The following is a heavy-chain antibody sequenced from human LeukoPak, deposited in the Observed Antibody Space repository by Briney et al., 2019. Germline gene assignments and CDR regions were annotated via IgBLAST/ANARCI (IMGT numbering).Heavy chain of an antibody. CDR3: ARVRAAAVKKGVYFDY. CDR1: GGSFSGYY. D-gene: IGHD6-13*01. V-gene: IGHV4-59*08. CDR2: IYYSGST. Sequence: SETLSLTCAVYGGSFSGYYWSWIRQPPGKGLEWIGYIYYSGSTNYNPSLKSRVTISVDTSKNQFSLKLSSVTAADTAVYYCARVRAAAVKKGVYFDYWGQGTLVTVSS. J-gene: IGHJ4*02.